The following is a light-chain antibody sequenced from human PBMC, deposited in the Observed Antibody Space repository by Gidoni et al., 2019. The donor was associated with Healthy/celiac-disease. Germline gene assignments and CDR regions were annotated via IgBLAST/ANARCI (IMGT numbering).Light chain of an antibody. V-gene: IGKV4-1*01. Sequence: DIVMTQSPDSLAVSLGERATINCKSSQSVLYSSNNKNYLAWYQQKPGQPPKLLIYWASTRESGVPDRFSGSGSGTDFTLTISSLQAEDVAVYYCQQYYSTFPTFGQXTKLEIK. CDR1: QSVLYSSNNKNY. CDR2: WAS. CDR3: QQYYSTFPT. J-gene: IGKJ2*01.